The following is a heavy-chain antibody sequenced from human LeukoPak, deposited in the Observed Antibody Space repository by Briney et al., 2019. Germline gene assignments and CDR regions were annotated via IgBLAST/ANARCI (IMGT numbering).Heavy chain of an antibody. Sequence: GGSLRLSCAASGFTFSSYEMNWVRQPPGKGLEWVSSISGSSSYIYYADSVKGRFTISRDNAKNSLYLQMNSLRAEDTAVYYCARTGYSSSWSIPGKYYYYMDVWGKGTTVTISS. V-gene: IGHV3-21*01. J-gene: IGHJ6*03. D-gene: IGHD6-13*01. CDR3: ARTGYSSSWSIPGKYYYYMDV. CDR2: ISGSSSYI. CDR1: GFTFSSYE.